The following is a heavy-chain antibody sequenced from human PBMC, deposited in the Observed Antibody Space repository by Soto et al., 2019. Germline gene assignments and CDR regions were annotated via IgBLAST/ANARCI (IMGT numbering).Heavy chain of an antibody. D-gene: IGHD6-19*01. CDR2: ISSSSSTI. CDR3: AGVLWLGYNWFDP. Sequence: EVQLVESGGGLVQPGGSLRLSCAASGFTFSSYSMNWVRQAPGKGLEWVSYISSSSSTIYYADSVKGRFTISRDNAKNSLYLQMNSLRAEDTAVYYCAGVLWLGYNWFDPWGQGTLVTVSS. CDR1: GFTFSSYS. V-gene: IGHV3-48*01. J-gene: IGHJ5*02.